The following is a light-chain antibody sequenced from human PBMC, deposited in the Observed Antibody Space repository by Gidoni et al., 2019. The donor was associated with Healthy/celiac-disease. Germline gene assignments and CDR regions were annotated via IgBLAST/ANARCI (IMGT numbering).Light chain of an antibody. V-gene: IGKV1-39*01. CDR2: AAS. Sequence: DIHMTQSPSSLSASVGDRVTITCRASQSLRHYLNWYQQKPGKAPKLLIYAASSLQSGVPSRFSGSGSGTDFTLTISSLQPEDFATYYCQQSYSTPLFTFGPGTKVDIK. J-gene: IGKJ3*01. CDR1: QSLRHY. CDR3: QQSYSTPLFT.